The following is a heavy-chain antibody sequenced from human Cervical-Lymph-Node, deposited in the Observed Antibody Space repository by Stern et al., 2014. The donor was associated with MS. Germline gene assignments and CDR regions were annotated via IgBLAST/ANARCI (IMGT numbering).Heavy chain of an antibody. CDR2: ISWSSGKI. D-gene: IGHD2-15*01. CDR3: ARAIGFCSGGNCEPYYYYGIDV. V-gene: IGHV3-9*01. CDR1: GFRFDDYA. J-gene: IGHJ6*02. Sequence: EVQLVESGGDLVQPGRSLRLSCAASGFRFDDYAMYWVRQAPGKGLEWVSGISWSSGKIGYADSVTGRFTISRDNVKNSLFLQMNSLRSEDTASYYCARAIGFCSGGNCEPYYYYGIDVWGQGTRVTVSS.